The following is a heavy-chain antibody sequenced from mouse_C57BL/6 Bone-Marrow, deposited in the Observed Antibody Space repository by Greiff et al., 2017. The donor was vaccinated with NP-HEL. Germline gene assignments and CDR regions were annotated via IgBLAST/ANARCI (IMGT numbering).Heavy chain of an antibody. V-gene: IGHV3-6*01. Sequence: DVQLQESGPGLVKPSQSLSLTCSVTGYSITSGYYWNWIRQFPGNKLEWMGYISYDGSNNYNPSLKNRISITRDTSKNQFFLKLNSVTTEDTATYYCARDGYYWYFDVWGTGTTVTVSS. CDR3: ARDGYYWYFDV. CDR2: ISYDGSN. J-gene: IGHJ1*03. D-gene: IGHD2-2*01. CDR1: GYSITSGYY.